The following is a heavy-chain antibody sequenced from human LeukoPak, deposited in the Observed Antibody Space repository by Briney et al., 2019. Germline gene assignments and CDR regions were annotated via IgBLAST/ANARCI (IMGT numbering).Heavy chain of an antibody. CDR1: GYTLTNYG. CDR3: ARAPPYSGSGGEDY. J-gene: IGHJ4*02. Sequence: ASVKVSCKSSGYTLTNYGIIWVRQAPGQGLEWMGWISGYNGYTNYGQKVQGRVTMTTDTSTSTAYMELRSLGSDDTAVYYCARAPPYSGSGGEDYWGQGTLVTVSS. D-gene: IGHD1-26*01. CDR2: ISGYNGYT. V-gene: IGHV1-18*01.